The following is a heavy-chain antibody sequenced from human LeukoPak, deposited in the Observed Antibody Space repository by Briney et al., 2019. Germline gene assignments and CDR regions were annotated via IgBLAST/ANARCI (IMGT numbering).Heavy chain of an antibody. J-gene: IGHJ3*02. CDR1: GDSVSSNSAA. CDR3: ARGYTAPDDAFHI. CDR2: TYYRSKWYN. D-gene: IGHD6-13*01. Sequence: SQTLSLTCVISGDSVSSNSAAWNWIRQSPSRGLEWLGRTYYRSKWYNDYALSVKSRITINPEISKNQFSLQLNSVTPEDTAVYYCARGYTAPDDAFHIWGQGTMVTVSS. V-gene: IGHV6-1*01.